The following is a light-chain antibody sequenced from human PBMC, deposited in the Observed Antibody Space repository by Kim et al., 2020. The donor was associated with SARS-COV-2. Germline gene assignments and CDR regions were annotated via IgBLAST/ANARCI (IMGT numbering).Light chain of an antibody. CDR1: SSNIGINT. J-gene: IGLJ3*02. CDR3: AAWDDSLNGWV. CDR2: SDS. V-gene: IGLV1-44*01. Sequence: GQRVTISCSGSSSNIGINTVNWYQQVPGTAPKLLIYSDSQRPSGVPDRFSGSKSGTSASLAISGLQSEDEADYYCAAWDDSLNGWVFGGGTQLTVL.